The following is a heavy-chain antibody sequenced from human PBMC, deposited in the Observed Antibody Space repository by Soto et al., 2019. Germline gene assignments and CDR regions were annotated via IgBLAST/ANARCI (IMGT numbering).Heavy chain of an antibody. D-gene: IGHD5-18*01. J-gene: IGHJ2*01. V-gene: IGHV1-69*01. Sequence: QVQLVQSGAEVKKPGSSVKVSCKASGGTFSSYAISWVRQAPGQGLEWMGGIIPIFGTANYAQKFQGRVTITADESTSTAYMELSSLRSEDTAVYYCARVRGRDGYNLPVLYWYFDLWGRGTLVTVSS. CDR1: GGTFSSYA. CDR3: ARVRGRDGYNLPVLYWYFDL. CDR2: IIPIFGTA.